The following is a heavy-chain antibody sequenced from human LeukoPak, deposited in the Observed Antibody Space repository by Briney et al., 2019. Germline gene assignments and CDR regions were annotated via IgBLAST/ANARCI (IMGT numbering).Heavy chain of an antibody. D-gene: IGHD1-26*01. V-gene: IGHV4-38-2*02. CDR2: IYHSGST. Sequence: PSETLSLTCTVSGYSSSSGYYWGWVRQPPGKGLEWIGSIYHSGSTYYHPSLKSRVTISVDTSKNQFSLKLSSVTAADTAVYYCARSPVVVGGGDWFDPWGQGTLVTVSS. CDR3: ARSPVVVGGGDWFDP. CDR1: GYSSSSGYY. J-gene: IGHJ5*02.